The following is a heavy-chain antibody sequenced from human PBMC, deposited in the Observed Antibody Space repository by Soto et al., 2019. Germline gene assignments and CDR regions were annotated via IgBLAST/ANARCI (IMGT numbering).Heavy chain of an antibody. J-gene: IGHJ5*02. D-gene: IGHD4-17*01. Sequence: PSETLSLTCAVYGGSFSGYYWSWIRQPPGKGLEWIGEINHSGSTNYNPSLRSRVTISVDTSKNQFSLKLSSVTAADTAVYYCALYGAYLPNWFDPWGQGTLVTV. V-gene: IGHV4-34*01. CDR3: ALYGAYLPNWFDP. CDR2: INHSGST. CDR1: GGSFSGYY.